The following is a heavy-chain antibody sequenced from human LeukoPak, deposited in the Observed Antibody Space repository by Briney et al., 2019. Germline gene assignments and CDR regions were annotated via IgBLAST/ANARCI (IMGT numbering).Heavy chain of an antibody. V-gene: IGHV1-18*01. Sequence: ASVKVSCKASGYTFTSYGISWVRQAPGQGLEWMGWISAYNGNTNYAQKLQGRVTMTTDTSTSTAYMELRSLRSDDTAVYYCARDLSHNRIAAAGIWRFDPWGQGTLVTVSS. CDR1: GYTFTSYG. CDR3: ARDLSHNRIAAAGIWRFDP. D-gene: IGHD6-13*01. CDR2: ISAYNGNT. J-gene: IGHJ5*02.